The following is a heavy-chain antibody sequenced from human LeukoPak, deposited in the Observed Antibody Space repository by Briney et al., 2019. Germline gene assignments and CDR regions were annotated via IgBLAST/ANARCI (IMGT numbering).Heavy chain of an antibody. CDR1: GFTFSSYD. CDR2: IGIVGDT. V-gene: IGHV3-13*01. D-gene: IGHD2-2*01. CDR3: ARGGDGVLVKAAMRDWPFDY. Sequence: GGSLRLSCAASGFTFSSYDMHWVRQVTGNGLEWVSGIGIVGDTYYAGSVKGRFTISRENAKNSLYLQMNSLRAEDTAVYYCARGGDGVLVKAAMRDWPFDYWGQGTLVTVSS. J-gene: IGHJ4*02.